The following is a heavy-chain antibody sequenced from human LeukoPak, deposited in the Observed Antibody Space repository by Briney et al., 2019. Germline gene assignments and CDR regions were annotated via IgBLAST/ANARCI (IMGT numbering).Heavy chain of an antibody. Sequence: PGRSLRLSCAASGFTFDDYAMHWVRQAPGKGLEWVSGISWNSGSIGYADSVKGRFTISRDNAKNSLYLQMNSLRAEDMALYYCAKGFTIFGVVMEGAFDIWGQGTMVTVSS. CDR3: AKGFTIFGVVMEGAFDI. J-gene: IGHJ3*02. V-gene: IGHV3-9*03. D-gene: IGHD3-3*01. CDR1: GFTFDDYA. CDR2: ISWNSGSI.